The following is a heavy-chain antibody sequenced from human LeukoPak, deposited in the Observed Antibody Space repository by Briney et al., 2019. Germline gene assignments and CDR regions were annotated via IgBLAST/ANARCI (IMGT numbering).Heavy chain of an antibody. V-gene: IGHV3-23*01. J-gene: IGHJ5*02. D-gene: IGHD6-6*01. Sequence: GGSLRLSCAASGFTFSSYAMSWVRQAPGKGLEWVSAISGSGGSTYYADSVKGRFTISRDNSKNTLYLQMNSLRAEDTAVYYCAKGVYSSSAGLGYNWFDPWGQGTLVTVSS. CDR1: GFTFSSYA. CDR2: ISGSGGST. CDR3: AKGVYSSSAGLGYNWFDP.